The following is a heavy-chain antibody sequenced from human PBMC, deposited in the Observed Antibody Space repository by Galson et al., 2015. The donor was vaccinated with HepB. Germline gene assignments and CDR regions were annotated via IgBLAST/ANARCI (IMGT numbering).Heavy chain of an antibody. CDR1: GYTLTNYH. J-gene: IGHJ4*02. D-gene: IGHD2-15*01. CDR2: IFAGGGST. Sequence: SVKVSCKASGYTLTNYHFHWVRQAPGQGPEWMGKIFAGGGSTRYAKRFQGRVTLTRDSSTSTIYMEVSSLRSDDTAVYYCARETPDTYYFDYWGQGTLVTVSS. V-gene: IGHV1-46*01. CDR3: ARETPDTYYFDY.